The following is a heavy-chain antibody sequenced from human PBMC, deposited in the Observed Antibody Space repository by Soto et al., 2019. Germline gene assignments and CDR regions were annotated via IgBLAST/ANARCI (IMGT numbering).Heavy chain of an antibody. CDR3: ARDPSAAGPPYYFDY. Sequence: GESLKISCAASGFTFSDYYMSWIRQAPGKGLEWVSYISSSGSTIYYADSVKGRFTISRDNAKNSLYLQMNSLRAEDTAVYYCARDPSAAGPPYYFDYWGQGTLVTVSS. CDR1: GFTFSDYY. D-gene: IGHD6-13*01. CDR2: ISSSGSTI. J-gene: IGHJ4*02. V-gene: IGHV3-11*01.